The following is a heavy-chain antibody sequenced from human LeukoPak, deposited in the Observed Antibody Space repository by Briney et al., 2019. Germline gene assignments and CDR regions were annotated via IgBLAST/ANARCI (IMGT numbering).Heavy chain of an antibody. J-gene: IGHJ3*02. CDR2: IRSSSTTI. V-gene: IGHV3-48*01. CDR3: ARAKRNGFDI. CDR1: GFTFSNYS. Sequence: GGSLILSCEASGFTFSNYSMNWVRQAPGKGLEWVSYIRSSSTTIYYADSVKGRFTISRDNAKNSLYLQMNSLRAEDTAVYYCARAKRNGFDIWGQGTMVTVSS.